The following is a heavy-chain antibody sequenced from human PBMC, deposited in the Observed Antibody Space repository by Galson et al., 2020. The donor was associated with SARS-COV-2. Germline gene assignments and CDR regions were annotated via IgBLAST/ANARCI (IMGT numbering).Heavy chain of an antibody. J-gene: IGHJ6*02. D-gene: IGHD3-3*01. CDR3: AGASTRGTIFGVVITSYGMDV. CDR1: GYSISSGYY. CDR2: IYHSGST. Sequence: PSETLSLTCAVSGYSISSGYYWGWIRQPPGKGLEWIGSIYHSGSTYYNPSLKSRVTISVDTSKNQFSLKLSSVTAADTAVYYCAGASTRGTIFGVVITSYGMDVWGQGTTVTVSS. V-gene: IGHV4-38-2*01.